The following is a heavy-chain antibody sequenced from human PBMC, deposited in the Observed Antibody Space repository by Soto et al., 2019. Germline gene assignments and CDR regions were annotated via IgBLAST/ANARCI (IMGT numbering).Heavy chain of an antibody. V-gene: IGHV3-30-3*01. CDR2: ISYDGSNK. CDR1: GFTFSSYA. CDR3: AREVRGTGSYYGIDV. D-gene: IGHD1-1*01. Sequence: GGSMRLSCAASGFTFSSYAMHWVRQAPGKGLEWVAVISYDGSNKYYADSVKGRFTISRDNSKNTLYLQMNSLRAEDTAVYYCAREVRGTGSYYGIDVCGQGTTVNVSS. J-gene: IGHJ6*02.